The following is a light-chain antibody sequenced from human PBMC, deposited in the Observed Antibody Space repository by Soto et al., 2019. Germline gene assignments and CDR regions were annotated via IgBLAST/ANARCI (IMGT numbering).Light chain of an antibody. CDR1: SSDVGGYNY. J-gene: IGLJ1*01. Sequence: QSVLTQPPSASVSPGQSVTISCTGTSSDVGGYNYVSWYQQHPGKAPKLMIYEVSKRPSGVPDRFSGSKSGNTASLTVSGLQAEDEADYYYSSYAGSNNLGVFGTGTKVTVL. CDR3: SSYAGSNNLGV. V-gene: IGLV2-8*01. CDR2: EVS.